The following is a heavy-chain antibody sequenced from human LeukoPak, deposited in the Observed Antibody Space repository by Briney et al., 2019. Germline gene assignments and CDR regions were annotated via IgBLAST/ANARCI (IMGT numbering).Heavy chain of an antibody. D-gene: IGHD3-3*01. CDR1: GGSISSYY. CDR3: ARSRLITIFGVVTPTGDAFDI. CDR2: IYTSGST. J-gene: IGHJ3*02. V-gene: IGHV4-4*07. Sequence: KPSETLSLTCTVSGGSISSYYWSWIRQPAGKGLEWIGRIYTSGSTNYNPSLKSRVTISVDKSKNQFSLKLSSVTAADTAVYYCARSRLITIFGVVTPTGDAFDIWGQGTKVTVSS.